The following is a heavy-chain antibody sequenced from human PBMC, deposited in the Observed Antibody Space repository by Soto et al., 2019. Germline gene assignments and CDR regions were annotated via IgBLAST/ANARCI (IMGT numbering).Heavy chain of an antibody. V-gene: IGHV3-23*01. J-gene: IGHJ4*02. Sequence: EVQLLESGGGLVQPGGSLRLSCAASGFTFSSYAMSWVRQAPGKGLEWVSAISGSGGSTYYADSVKCRFTISRDNSKNTLYLQMNSLRAEDTAVYYCAKTRLRLGELSNWGQGTLVTVSS. D-gene: IGHD3-16*02. CDR2: ISGSGGST. CDR3: AKTRLRLGELSN. CDR1: GFTFSSYA.